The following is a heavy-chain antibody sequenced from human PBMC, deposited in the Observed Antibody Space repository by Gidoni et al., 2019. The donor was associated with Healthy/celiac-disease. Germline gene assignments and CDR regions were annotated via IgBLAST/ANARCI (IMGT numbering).Heavy chain of an antibody. D-gene: IGHD3-10*01. CDR1: GFTFSNAW. CDR3: TTDVKEVLWFGELGPLTDY. Sequence: EVQLVESGGGLVQPGGSLRLSCAASGFTFSNAWMSWVRQAPGKGLEWVGRIKSKTDGGTTDYAAPVKGRFTISRDDSKNTLYLQMNSLKTEDTAVYYCTTDVKEVLWFGELGPLTDYWGQGTLVTVSS. CDR2: IKSKTDGGTT. J-gene: IGHJ4*02. V-gene: IGHV3-15*01.